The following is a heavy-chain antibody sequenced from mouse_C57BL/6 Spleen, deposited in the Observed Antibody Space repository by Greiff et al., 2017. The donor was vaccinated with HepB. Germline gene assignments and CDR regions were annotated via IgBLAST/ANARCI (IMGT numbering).Heavy chain of an antibody. CDR3: ARQWLFYYYAMDY. V-gene: IGHV2-6-1*01. CDR2: IWSDGST. CDR1: GFSLTSYG. Sequence: VKLVESGPGLVAPSQSLSITCTVSGFSLTSYGVHWVRQPPGKGLEWLVVIWSDGSTTYNSALKSSLSISKDNSKSQVFLKMNSLQTDDTAMYYCARQWLFYYYAMDYWGQGTSVTVSS. J-gene: IGHJ4*01.